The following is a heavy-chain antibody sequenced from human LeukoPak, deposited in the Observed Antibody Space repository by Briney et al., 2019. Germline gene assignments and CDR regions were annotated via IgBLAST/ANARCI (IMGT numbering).Heavy chain of an antibody. CDR2: IYHSGST. CDR1: GVAISRGGYA. J-gene: IGHJ5*02. CDR3: ARDRRRRTYMVRGVIISDGWFDP. D-gene: IGHD3-10*01. Sequence: SETLSLTCAVSGVAISRGGYAWNWIRQPPGKGLEWIAYIYHSGSTNYNPSLKSRVTISVDKSKNQFSLKLSSVTAADTAVYYCARDRRRRTYMVRGVIISDGWFDPWGQGALVTVSS. V-gene: IGHV4-30-2*01.